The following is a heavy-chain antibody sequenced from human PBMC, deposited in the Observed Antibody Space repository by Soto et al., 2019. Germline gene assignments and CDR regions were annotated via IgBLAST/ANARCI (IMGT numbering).Heavy chain of an antibody. CDR1: GGSISSGGYY. CDR2: IYYSGST. V-gene: IGHV4-31*03. CDR3: VGAALTHANWFDP. Sequence: QVQLQESGPGLVKPSQTLSLTCTVSGGSISSGGYYWSWIRQHPGKGLEWIGYIYYSGSTYYNPSLKSRVTMSVDTSKNQFSLKLSSVTAADTAVYYCVGAALTHANWFDPWGQGTLVTVSS. D-gene: IGHD3-10*01. J-gene: IGHJ5*02.